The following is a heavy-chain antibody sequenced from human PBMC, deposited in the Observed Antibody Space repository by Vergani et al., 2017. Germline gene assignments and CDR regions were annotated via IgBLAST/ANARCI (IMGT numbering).Heavy chain of an antibody. V-gene: IGHV4-61*02. J-gene: IGHJ3*02. CDR3: ASSYQVQDEGYAFDI. CDR1: GGSISSGSYY. Sequence: QVQLQESGSGLVKPSQTLSLTCTVSGGSISSGSYYWNWIRQPAGKGLEWIGRIYTSGSTNYNPSLKSRVTMSVDTSKNKFSLKLSSLTAADTAVYYCASSYQVQDEGYAFDIWGQGTMVTVSS. D-gene: IGHD2-2*01. CDR2: IYTSGST.